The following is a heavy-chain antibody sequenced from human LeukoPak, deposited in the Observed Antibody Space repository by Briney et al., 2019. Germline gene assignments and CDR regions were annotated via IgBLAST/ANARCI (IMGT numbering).Heavy chain of an antibody. Sequence: PGGSLRLSCPASGFTFSSYAMSWVRQAPGKGLEWVSAISGSGGSTYYADSVKGRFTISRDNSKNTLYLQMNSLRAEDTAVYYCATQKVGATRDWFDPWGQGTLVTVSS. CDR2: ISGSGGST. CDR3: ATQKVGATRDWFDP. V-gene: IGHV3-23*01. J-gene: IGHJ5*02. CDR1: GFTFSSYA. D-gene: IGHD1-26*01.